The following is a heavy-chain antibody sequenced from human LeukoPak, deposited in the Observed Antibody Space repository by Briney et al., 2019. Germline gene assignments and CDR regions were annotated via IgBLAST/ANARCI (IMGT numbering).Heavy chain of an antibody. CDR3: ARGGDYYDSTVLPDAFDI. V-gene: IGHV1-2*02. CDR2: IDPNSGST. J-gene: IGHJ3*02. Sequence: ASVKVSCTASGYTFTRYSMEWVSQAPGQGLEWMGWIDPNSGSTNYAQKIKGRVTITRDTSITTAYMELSRLRCDHKAVYYCARGGDYYDSTVLPDAFDIWGQGTMVTVSS. D-gene: IGHD3-22*01. CDR1: GYTFTRYS.